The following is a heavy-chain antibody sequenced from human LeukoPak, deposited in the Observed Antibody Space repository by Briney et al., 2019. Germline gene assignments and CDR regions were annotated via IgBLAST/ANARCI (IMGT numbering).Heavy chain of an antibody. Sequence: SETLSLTCTVSGYSFSSGSFWGWIRPPRGGVLWWSGSIYHSVSTYYNASLKSRVTISGDTSKNPLSLKLSTLSAADTAVYYCARGFGMATITNFDYWGEGNLVTVSS. CDR3: ARGFGMATITNFDY. D-gene: IGHD5-24*01. J-gene: IGHJ4*02. CDR1: GYSFSSGSF. V-gene: IGHV4-38-2*02. CDR2: IYHSVST.